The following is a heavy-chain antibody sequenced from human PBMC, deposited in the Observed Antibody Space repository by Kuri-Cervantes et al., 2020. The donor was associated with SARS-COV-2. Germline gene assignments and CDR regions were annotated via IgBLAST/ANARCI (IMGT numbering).Heavy chain of an antibody. Sequence: SETLSLTCAVSGYSISSGYYWGWIRQPPGKGLEWIGSIYHSGSTYYNPSLKSRVTISVDTSKNQFSLKLSSVTAADTAVYYCARITMVQGVIYMDVWGKGTTVTVSS. J-gene: IGHJ6*03. CDR1: GYSISSGYY. V-gene: IGHV4-38-2*01. CDR2: IYHSGST. D-gene: IGHD3-10*01. CDR3: ARITMVQGVIYMDV.